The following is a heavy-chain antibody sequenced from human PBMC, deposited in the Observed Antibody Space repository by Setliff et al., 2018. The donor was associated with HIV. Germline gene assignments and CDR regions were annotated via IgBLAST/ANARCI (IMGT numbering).Heavy chain of an antibody. CDR1: GGTISSYF. Sequence: SETLSLTCTVSGGTISSYFWSWVRQPPGKGLEWIGYIYYSGSTNYNPSLKSRVTMSVDTFKNQFSLKLSSVTAADTAVYYCARIYDYGSYYFDYWGQGTLVTVSS. V-gene: IGHV4-59*01. D-gene: IGHD4-17*01. J-gene: IGHJ4*02. CDR3: ARIYDYGSYYFDY. CDR2: IYYSGST.